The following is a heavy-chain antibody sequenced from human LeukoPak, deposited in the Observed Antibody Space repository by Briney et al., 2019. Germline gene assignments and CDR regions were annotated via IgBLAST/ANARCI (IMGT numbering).Heavy chain of an antibody. Sequence: GASVKVSCKASGGTFSSYAISWVRQAPGQGLEWMGGIIPIFGTANYTQTFQGTVTITADEYTSTGYMEMSSMRAEETAVYFCARDLGGVSPEDYDFWSGPWMYWGQGTLVTVSS. J-gene: IGHJ4*02. CDR2: IIPIFGTA. CDR1: GGTFSSYA. V-gene: IGHV1-69*13. CDR3: ARDLGGVSPEDYDFWSGPWMY. D-gene: IGHD3-3*01.